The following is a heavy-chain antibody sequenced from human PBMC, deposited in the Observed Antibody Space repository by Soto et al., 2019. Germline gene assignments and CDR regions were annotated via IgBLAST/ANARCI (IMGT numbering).Heavy chain of an antibody. D-gene: IGHD6-19*01. CDR1: GGSISSGGYY. CDR2: IYDRGST. J-gene: IGHJ5*02. V-gene: IGHV4-31*03. Sequence: QVQLQESGPGLVKPSQTLSLTCTVSGGSISSGGYYWNWIRQHPGKGLEWIGYIYDRGSTYYNPSLKSRLTISGDIFKNQFSLKLSSVTAADTAVYYCARDGYSSGWGGGANNWFDPWGQGILVTVSS. CDR3: ARDGYSSGWGGGANNWFDP.